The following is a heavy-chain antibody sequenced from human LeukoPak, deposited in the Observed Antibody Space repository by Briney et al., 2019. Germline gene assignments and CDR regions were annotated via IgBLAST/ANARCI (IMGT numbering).Heavy chain of an antibody. D-gene: IGHD2-21*02. CDR2: ISWNSGSI. CDR3: AKGASVTAIINDAFDI. Sequence: QPGRSLRLSCAASGFTFDDYAMHWVRQAPGKGLEWVSGISWNSGSIGYADSVKGRFTISRDNAKNSPYLQMNSLRAEDTALYYCAKGASVTAIINDAFDIWGQGTMVTVSS. J-gene: IGHJ3*02. V-gene: IGHV3-9*01. CDR1: GFTFDDYA.